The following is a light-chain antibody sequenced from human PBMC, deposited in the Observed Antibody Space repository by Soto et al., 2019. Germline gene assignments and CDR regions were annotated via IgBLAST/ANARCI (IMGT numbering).Light chain of an antibody. CDR1: QSIGGSS. Sequence: EIVLTQSPGTLSLSPGERATLSCRASQSIGGSSLAWYQHRPGQAPRLLLYGASARAAGVADRFSGSGPGTDFTLTISSLDPEDFAVYYSQQSGTFGPGTKVDIK. CDR3: QQSGT. V-gene: IGKV3-20*01. CDR2: GAS. J-gene: IGKJ3*01.